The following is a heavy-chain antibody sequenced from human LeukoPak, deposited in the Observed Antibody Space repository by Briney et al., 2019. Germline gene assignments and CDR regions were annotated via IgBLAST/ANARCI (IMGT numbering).Heavy chain of an antibody. J-gene: IGHJ4*02. CDR2: INHSGST. CDR3: ARGVYDILTGYYSPPSFDY. CDR1: GGSFSGYY. V-gene: IGHV4-34*01. D-gene: IGHD3-9*01. Sequence: PSETLSLTCAVYGGSFSGYYWSWIHQPPGKGLEWIGEINHSGSTNYNPSLKSRVTISVDTSKNQFSLKLSSVTAADTAVYYCARGVYDILTGYYSPPSFDYWGQGTLVTVSS.